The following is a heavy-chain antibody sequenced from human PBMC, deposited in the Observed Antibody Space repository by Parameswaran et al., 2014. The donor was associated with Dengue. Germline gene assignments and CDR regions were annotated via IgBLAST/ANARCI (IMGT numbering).Heavy chain of an antibody. CDR3: APSIGWELPKAYFDY. Sequence: VRQAPGKGLEWVSAISGSGGSTYYADSVKGRFTISRDNSKNTLYLQMNSLRAEDTAVYYCAPSIGWELPKAYFDYWGQGTLVTVSS. D-gene: IGHD1-26*01. J-gene: IGHJ4*02. V-gene: IGHV3-23*01. CDR2: ISGSGGST.